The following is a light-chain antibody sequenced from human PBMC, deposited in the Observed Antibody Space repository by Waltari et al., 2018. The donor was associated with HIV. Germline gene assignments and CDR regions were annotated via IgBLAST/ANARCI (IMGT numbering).Light chain of an antibody. J-gene: IGKJ2*03. CDR1: QSVGRY. Sequence: EIVLTQSPATLSLSPGERATLSCRASQSVGRYLAWYQQKPGQAPRLLIYDASNRATGIPVRFSGSGSGTDFTLTISSLEPEDFALYYCKQRTNWPPYSFGQGTKLEIK. CDR3: KQRTNWPPYS. CDR2: DAS. V-gene: IGKV3-11*01.